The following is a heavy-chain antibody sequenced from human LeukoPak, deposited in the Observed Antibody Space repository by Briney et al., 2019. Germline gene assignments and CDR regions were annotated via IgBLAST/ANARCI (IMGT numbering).Heavy chain of an antibody. Sequence: ASVKVSCKASGYTFTGYFIHWVRQAPGQGLEWMGWINPNSGDTNYAQKFQGRVTMTRDTSISTAYMELSRLKSDDTAAYYCARESGGSTLFDYWGQGTLVTVSS. CDR1: GYTFTGYF. J-gene: IGHJ4*02. V-gene: IGHV1-2*02. D-gene: IGHD1-26*01. CDR3: ARESGGSTLFDY. CDR2: INPNSGDT.